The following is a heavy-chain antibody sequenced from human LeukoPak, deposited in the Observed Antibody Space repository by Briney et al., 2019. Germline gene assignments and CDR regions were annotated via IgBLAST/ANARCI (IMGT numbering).Heavy chain of an antibody. CDR1: GYTFTSYY. V-gene: IGHV1-46*01. CDR2: INPSGGST. D-gene: IGHD2-21*02. Sequence: ASVKVSCKASGYTFTSYYMHWVRQAPGQGLEWMGIINPSGGSTSYAQKFQGRVTMTRDTSTSTVYMELSSLRSEDTAVYYCAKERKFDYCGGDCWDAFDIWGQGTMVTVSS. J-gene: IGHJ3*02. CDR3: AKERKFDYCGGDCWDAFDI.